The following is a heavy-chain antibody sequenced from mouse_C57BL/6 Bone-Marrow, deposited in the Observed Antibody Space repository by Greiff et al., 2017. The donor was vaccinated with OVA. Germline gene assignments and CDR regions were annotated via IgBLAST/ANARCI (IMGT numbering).Heavy chain of an antibody. CDR3: TTAYYSNYVGY. CDR1: GFNIKDDY. Sequence: EVQLVESGAELVRPGASVKLSCTASGFNIKDDYMHWVKQRPEQGLEWIGWIDPENGDTEYASKFQGKATITADTSSNTAYLQLSSLTSEDTAVYYCTTAYYSNYVGYWGQGTTLTVSS. CDR2: IDPENGDT. J-gene: IGHJ2*01. V-gene: IGHV14-4*01. D-gene: IGHD2-5*01.